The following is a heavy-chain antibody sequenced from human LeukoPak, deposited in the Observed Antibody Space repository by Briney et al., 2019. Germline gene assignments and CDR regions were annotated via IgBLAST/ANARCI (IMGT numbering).Heavy chain of an antibody. CDR1: GFTLRSYV. CDR3: AKGSRHYYYYYMDV. Sequence: PGGSLRLSCVASGFTLRSYVMNWVRQTPGKGLEWVSSISGSGDSTFYADSVKGRFTISRDNSKNTLFLQMNSLRAEDTAVYYCAKGSRHYYYYYMDVWGKGTTVTVSS. J-gene: IGHJ6*03. V-gene: IGHV3-23*01. CDR2: ISGSGDST.